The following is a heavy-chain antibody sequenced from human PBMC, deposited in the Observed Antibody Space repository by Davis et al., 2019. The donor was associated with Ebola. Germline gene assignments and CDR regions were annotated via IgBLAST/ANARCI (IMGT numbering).Heavy chain of an antibody. J-gene: IGHJ3*02. CDR2: ISGSGGST. CDR3: AKAVPRVPGPTGAFDI. V-gene: IGHV3-23*01. CDR1: GFTFSSYA. Sequence: GESLKISCAASGFTFSSYAMSWVRQAPGKGLEWVSAISGSGGSTYYADSVKGRFTISRDNSKNTLYLQMNSLRAEDTAVYYCAKAVPRVPGPTGAFDIWGQGTMVTVSS. D-gene: IGHD1-1*01.